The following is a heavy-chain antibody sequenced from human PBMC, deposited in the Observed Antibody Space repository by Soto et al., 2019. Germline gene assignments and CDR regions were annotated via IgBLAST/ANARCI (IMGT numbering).Heavy chain of an antibody. CDR3: ASSLNFFCFDP. Sequence: QLQLQESGPGLVKPSEPLSLTCTVSGGSISSSSYYWGSIRQPPGTGLEWIGSMYYRGSIYYNPSLKSRVTISVDTPNNLISLKLSSVTAADTAVYYCASSLNFFCFDPWGQGTLVTVSS. J-gene: IGHJ5*02. D-gene: IGHD3-3*01. CDR2: MYYRGSI. V-gene: IGHV4-39*01. CDR1: GGSISSSSYY.